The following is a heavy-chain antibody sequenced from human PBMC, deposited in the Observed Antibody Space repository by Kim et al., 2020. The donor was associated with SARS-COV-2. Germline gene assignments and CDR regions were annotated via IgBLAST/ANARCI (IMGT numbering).Heavy chain of an antibody. Sequence: GGSLRLSCTTSGFTFTGYAMSWVRQAPGKGLEWVSSIDGSDGTTYYVDSVKGRFTISRDNSKNTLYLQMSTLRADDTAVYYCMKGGWGWIWDHWGKGNLV. D-gene: IGHD2-2*03. CDR2: IDGSDGTT. V-gene: IGHV3-23*01. J-gene: IGHJ4*02. CDR3: MKGGWGWIWDH. CDR1: GFTFTGYA.